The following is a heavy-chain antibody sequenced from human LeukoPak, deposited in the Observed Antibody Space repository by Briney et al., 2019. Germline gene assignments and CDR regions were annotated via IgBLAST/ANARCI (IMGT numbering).Heavy chain of an antibody. CDR1: GFPFSSYW. J-gene: IGHJ4*02. CDR3: ARGQITSTL. CDR2: IKGDGSEK. V-gene: IGHV3-7*01. Sequence: GGSLRLSCAASGFPFSSYWLSWARQAPGKGLEWVANIKGDGSEKYYVDSVKGRFTISRDNAKNSLYLQMNSLRAEDTAVYYCARGQITSTLWGQGTLVTVSA.